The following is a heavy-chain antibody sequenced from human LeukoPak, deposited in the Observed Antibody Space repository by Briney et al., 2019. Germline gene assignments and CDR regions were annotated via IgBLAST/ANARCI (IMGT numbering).Heavy chain of an antibody. CDR1: GFTFSSYW. V-gene: IGHV3-7*01. CDR3: AREGRQWLVRGGFVDY. D-gene: IGHD6-19*01. J-gene: IGHJ4*02. Sequence: GGSLRLSCAAPGFTFSSYWMSWVRQAPGKGLEWVANIKQDGSEKYYVDFVKGRFTISRDNAKNSLYLQMNSLRAEDTAVYYCAREGRQWLVRGGFVDYWGQGTLVTVSS. CDR2: IKQDGSEK.